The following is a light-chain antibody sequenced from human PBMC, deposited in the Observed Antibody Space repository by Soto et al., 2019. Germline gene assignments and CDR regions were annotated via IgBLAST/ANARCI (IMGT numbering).Light chain of an antibody. CDR2: GAS. Sequence: EIMLTQSPATVALSPGERATLSCRASQSVSSKLAWYQQKPGQAPRPLIYGASNRATGIPDRFSGGGSGTDFTLTISRLEPEDVAVYYCQQFSSYPLTLGGGTKVDIK. V-gene: IGKV3-20*01. CDR1: QSVSSK. CDR3: QQFSSYPLT. J-gene: IGKJ4*01.